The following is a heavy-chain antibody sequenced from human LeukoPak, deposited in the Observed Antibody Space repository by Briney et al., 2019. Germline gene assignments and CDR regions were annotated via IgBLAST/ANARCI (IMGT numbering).Heavy chain of an antibody. V-gene: IGHV4-34*01. CDR1: GGSFTDYY. CDR2: INHSGST. CDR3: ARSRVGTTSAHYYYMDV. J-gene: IGHJ6*03. Sequence: SETLSLTCAVYGGSFTDYYWTWIRQPPGKGLGWIGEINHSGSTNYSPSLNSRVTISVDTSKNQFSLKMTSVTAADTAIYYCARSRVGTTSAHYYYMDVWGKGTTVIVSS. D-gene: IGHD1-1*01.